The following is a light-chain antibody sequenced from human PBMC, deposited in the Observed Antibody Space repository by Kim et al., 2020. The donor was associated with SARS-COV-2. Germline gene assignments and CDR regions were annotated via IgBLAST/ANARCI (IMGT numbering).Light chain of an antibody. CDR2: KAS. V-gene: IGKV1-5*03. CDR3: QQYYSLPYT. J-gene: IGKJ2*01. CDR1: QSVSSW. Sequence: DIQMTQSPSTLSASVGDRVTITCRASQSVSSWLAWYQQKPGKAPKLLIYKASTLECGVPSRFSGRGSGTEFTLTINSLQPDDFATYSCQQYYSLPYTFGQGTNLEI.